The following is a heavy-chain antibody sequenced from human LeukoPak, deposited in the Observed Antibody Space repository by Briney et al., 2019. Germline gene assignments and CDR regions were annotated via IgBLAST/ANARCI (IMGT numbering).Heavy chain of an antibody. CDR1: GGSISSSSYY. V-gene: IGHV4-39*01. J-gene: IGHJ4*02. D-gene: IGHD5-18*01. CDR2: LYYSGST. CDR3: AQLRYYYFDY. Sequence: SETLSLTCTVSGGSISSSSYYWGWIRQPPGKGLEWIGSLYYSGSTYYNPSLKSRVTISVDTSKNQFSLKLSSVTAADTSLYYCAQLRYYYFDYWGQGTLVTVSS.